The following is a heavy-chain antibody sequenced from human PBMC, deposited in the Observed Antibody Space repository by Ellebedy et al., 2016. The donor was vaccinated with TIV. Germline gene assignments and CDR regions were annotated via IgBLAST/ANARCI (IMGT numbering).Heavy chain of an antibody. Sequence: GESLKISCAASGFTFSSYSMNWVRQAPGKGLAWVSYISSSSNIIYYADSVKGRFTISRDNAKNSLYLQMNSLRAEDTAVYYCARIPLGATGSYYYYYMDVWGKGTTVTVSS. CDR3: ARIPLGATGSYYYYYMDV. D-gene: IGHD1-26*01. CDR1: GFTFSSYS. J-gene: IGHJ6*03. CDR2: ISSSSNII. V-gene: IGHV3-48*04.